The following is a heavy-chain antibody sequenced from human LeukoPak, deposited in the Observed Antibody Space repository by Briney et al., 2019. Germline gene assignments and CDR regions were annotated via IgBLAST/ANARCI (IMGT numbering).Heavy chain of an antibody. CDR3: AADGRDGYNDY. V-gene: IGHV3-30*01. Sequence: GGSLRLCCAASGFTFSSYAMHWVRQAPGKGLEWVAVISYDGSNNYYADSGKGRFTTSRDNSKNTLYLQMNSLRAEDTAVYYCAADGRDGYNDYWGQRTLVTVSS. CDR2: ISYDGSNN. CDR1: GFTFSSYA. D-gene: IGHD5-24*01. J-gene: IGHJ4*02.